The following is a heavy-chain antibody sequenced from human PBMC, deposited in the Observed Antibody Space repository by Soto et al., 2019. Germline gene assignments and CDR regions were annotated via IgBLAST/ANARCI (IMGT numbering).Heavy chain of an antibody. D-gene: IGHD3-9*01. Sequence: TGGSLRLSCAASGFSFSNAWMSWVRQAPGKGLEWVGRIKRKSDGGTIDYAAPVKGRFTISRDDSKDTLYLEMKRLKTEDTAVYYCSTQDGYDILTGNYIPDYWGQGTLVTVSS. CDR2: IKRKSDGGTI. CDR3: STQDGYDILTGNYIPDY. V-gene: IGHV3-15*01. CDR1: GFSFSNAW. J-gene: IGHJ4*02.